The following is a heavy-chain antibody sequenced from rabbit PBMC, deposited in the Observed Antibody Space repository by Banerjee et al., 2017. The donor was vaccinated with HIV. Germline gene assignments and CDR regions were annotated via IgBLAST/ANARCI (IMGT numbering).Heavy chain of an antibody. Sequence: QQQLEESGGGLVKPGGTLTLTCKASGFDFSTNVMCWVRQAPGKGLQLIACIVNSSGSTWYASWAKGRFTISKTSSTTVTLQMTSLTAADTATYFCARGSLVTGAYYYGMDLWGPGTLVTVS. CDR2: IVNSSGST. J-gene: IGHJ6*01. D-gene: IGHD7-1*01. CDR3: ARGSLVTGAYYYGMDL. CDR1: GFDFSTNV. V-gene: IGHV1S45*01.